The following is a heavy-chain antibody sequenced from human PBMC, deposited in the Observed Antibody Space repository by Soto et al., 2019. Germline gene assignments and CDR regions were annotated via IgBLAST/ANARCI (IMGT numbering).Heavy chain of an antibody. Sequence: ASVQVSCKASGYTFTGYYMHWVRQAPGQGLEWMGWINPNSGGTNYAQKFQGWITMTRDTSISTAYMELSRLRSDDTAVYYCARGTQLPGATLYYYWGQGTLVTVSS. CDR3: ARGTQLPGATLYYY. CDR2: INPNSGGT. D-gene: IGHD2-2*01. J-gene: IGHJ4*02. V-gene: IGHV1-2*04. CDR1: GYTFTGYY.